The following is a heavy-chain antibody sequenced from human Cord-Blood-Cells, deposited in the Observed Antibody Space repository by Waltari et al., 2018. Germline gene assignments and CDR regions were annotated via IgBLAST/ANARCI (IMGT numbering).Heavy chain of an antibody. V-gene: IGHV3-30*18. Sequence: QVQLVESGGGVVQPGRSLRLSCAASGFTFSSYGMHWVRPAPGKGLEWVAVISYDGSNKYYADSVKGRFTISRDNSKNTLYLQMNSLRAEDTAVYYCAKDSHTARGGIDYWGQGTLVTVSS. D-gene: IGHD3-10*01. J-gene: IGHJ4*02. CDR2: ISYDGSNK. CDR1: GFTFSSYG. CDR3: AKDSHTARGGIDY.